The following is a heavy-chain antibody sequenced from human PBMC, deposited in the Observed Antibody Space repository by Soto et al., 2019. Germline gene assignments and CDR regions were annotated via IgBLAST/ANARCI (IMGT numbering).Heavy chain of an antibody. CDR3: ARPHYYDSSGHFDY. CDR2: ISYDGSNK. J-gene: IGHJ4*02. D-gene: IGHD3-22*01. Sequence: GGSLRLSCAASGFTFSSYAMHWVRQAPGKGLEWVAVISYDGSNKYYADYVKGRFTISRDNSKNTLYLQMNSLRAEDTAVYYCARPHYYDSSGHFDYWGQGTLVTVSS. CDR1: GFTFSSYA. V-gene: IGHV3-30-3*01.